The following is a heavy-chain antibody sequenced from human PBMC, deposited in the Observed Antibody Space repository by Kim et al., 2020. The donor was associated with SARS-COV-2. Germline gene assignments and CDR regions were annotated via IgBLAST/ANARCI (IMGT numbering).Heavy chain of an antibody. CDR3: ARDRDYGDYVYFDY. J-gene: IGHJ4*02. Sequence: GGSLRLSCAASGFTFSSYDMHWVRQAPGKGLEWVAVISYDGSNKYYADSVKGRFTISRDNSKNTLYLQMNSLRAEDTAVYYCARDRDYGDYVYFDYWGQGTLVTVSS. D-gene: IGHD4-17*01. CDR1: GFTFSSYD. CDR2: ISYDGSNK. V-gene: IGHV3-30-3*01.